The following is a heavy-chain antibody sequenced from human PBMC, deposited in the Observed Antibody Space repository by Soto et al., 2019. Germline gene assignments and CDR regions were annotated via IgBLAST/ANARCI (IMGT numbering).Heavy chain of an antibody. CDR3: LNGDYY. Sequence: EEQLVESGGGLVQPGGSLRLSCAASGFTFSSHVMYWVRQAPGKGLEWVSSINSGSTSIYYADSVKGRFTISRDNGKNSLYLQMSILRADDTAVYYCLNGDYYVGQGTLVTVSS. J-gene: IGHJ4*02. D-gene: IGHD4-17*01. V-gene: IGHV3-48*01. CDR2: INSGSTSI. CDR1: GFTFSSHV.